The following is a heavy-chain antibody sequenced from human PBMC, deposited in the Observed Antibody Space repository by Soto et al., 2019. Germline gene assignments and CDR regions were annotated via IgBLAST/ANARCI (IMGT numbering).Heavy chain of an antibody. CDR1: GYTFTSYT. CDR3: ARGGGWVGEASFDS. CDR2: INAGNGRE. J-gene: IGHJ4*02. D-gene: IGHD3-10*01. V-gene: IGHV1-3*01. Sequence: QVQLEQSGAEVKKPGASVKVSCKTSGYTFTSYTLHWVRQAPGQGLEWMGWINAGNGREKYSQRFRDRVSLSTDKSATTPYMELRSLRSEDTALYYCARGGGWVGEASFDSWGQGTLVTVSS.